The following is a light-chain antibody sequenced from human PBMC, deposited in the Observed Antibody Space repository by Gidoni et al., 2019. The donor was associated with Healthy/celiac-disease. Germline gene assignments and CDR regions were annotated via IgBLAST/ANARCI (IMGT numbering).Light chain of an antibody. Sequence: DLVMTQSPDSLAVSLGERATINCKSSQSVLYSSNNKNYLAWYQQKPGPPPKLLIYWASTRESGVPDRFSGSGSGTDFTLTISSLQAEDVAVYYCQQYYSTPWTFGQGTKVEIK. J-gene: IGKJ1*01. CDR2: WAS. CDR3: QQYYSTPWT. V-gene: IGKV4-1*01. CDR1: QSVLYSSNNKNY.